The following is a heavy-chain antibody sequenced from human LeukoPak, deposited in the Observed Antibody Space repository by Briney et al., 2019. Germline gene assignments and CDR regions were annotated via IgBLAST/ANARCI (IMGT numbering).Heavy chain of an antibody. D-gene: IGHD1-26*01. V-gene: IGHV3-74*01. J-gene: IGHJ4*02. CDR1: GFTFSSYW. Sequence: GGSLRLSCAASGFTFSSYWMQWVRQAPGKGLVWVSRINTDGSSTSYADSVKGRFTISRDNAKNTLSLQMNSLRAEDTAVYYCARVGGSYSIDYWGQGTLVTVSS. CDR3: ARVGGSYSIDY. CDR2: INTDGSST.